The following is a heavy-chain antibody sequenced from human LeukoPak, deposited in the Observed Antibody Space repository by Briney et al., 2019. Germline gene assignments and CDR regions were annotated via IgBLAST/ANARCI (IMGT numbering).Heavy chain of an antibody. V-gene: IGHV3-23*05. CDR2: FAMIDDII. D-gene: IGHD6-13*01. Sequence: GGSLRLSCAGSGFTFNNYAMSWVRQAPGKGLEWVSGFAMIDDIIHYVDSVKGRFTISRDNSKNMLYLQMNSLRAEDTAVYFCAKVSGAAGFQKGTYYYYGMDVWGQGTTVTVSS. CDR3: AKVSGAAGFQKGTYYYYGMDV. CDR1: GFTFNNYA. J-gene: IGHJ6*02.